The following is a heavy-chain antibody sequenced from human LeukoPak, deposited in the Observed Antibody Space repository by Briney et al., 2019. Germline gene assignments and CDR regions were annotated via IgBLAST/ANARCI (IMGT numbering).Heavy chain of an antibody. CDR2: INAGNGNT. V-gene: IGHV1-3*01. D-gene: IGHD4-17*01. CDR3: ATGSGFFDYGDYPQRW. Sequence: ASVKVSCKASGYTFTSYAMHWVRQAPGQRLEWMGWINAGNGNTKYSQKFQGRVTITRDTSASTAYMELSSLRSEDTAVYYCATGSGFFDYGDYPQRWWGQGTLVTVSS. J-gene: IGHJ4*02. CDR1: GYTFTSYA.